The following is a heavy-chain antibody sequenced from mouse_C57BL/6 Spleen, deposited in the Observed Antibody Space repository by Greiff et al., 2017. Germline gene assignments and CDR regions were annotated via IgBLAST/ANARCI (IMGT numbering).Heavy chain of an antibody. J-gene: IGHJ2*01. CDR3: ASLYYDYDDLDY. Sequence: QVQLQQPGAELVKPGASVKVSCKASGYTFTSYWMHWVKQRPGQGLEWIGRIHPSDSDTNYNQKFKGKATLTVDKSSSTAYMQLSSLTSKDSAVYYCASLYYDYDDLDYWGQGTTLTVSS. CDR2: IHPSDSDT. CDR1: GYTFTSYW. V-gene: IGHV1-74*01. D-gene: IGHD2-4*01.